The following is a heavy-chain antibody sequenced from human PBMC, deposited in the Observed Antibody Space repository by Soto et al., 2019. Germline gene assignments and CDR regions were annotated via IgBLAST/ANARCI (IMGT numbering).Heavy chain of an antibody. V-gene: IGHV3-23*01. D-gene: IGHD3-3*01. CDR1: GFTFSSYA. Sequence: EVQLLESGGGLVQPGGYLRLSYAASGFTFSSYALNWVRQAPGKGLEWVSVISGSGDNTYYADSVKGRFPISRDNSKTTLYLQMNRRRAEDTAVYYCAKDLGTDDFWSAYYTYDYMDVGGKGTTVTVSS. CDR2: ISGSGDNT. CDR3: AKDLGTDDFWSAYYTYDYMDV. J-gene: IGHJ6*03.